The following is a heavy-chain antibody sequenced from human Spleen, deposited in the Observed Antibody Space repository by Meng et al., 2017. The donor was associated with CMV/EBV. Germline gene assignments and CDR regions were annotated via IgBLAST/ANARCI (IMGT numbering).Heavy chain of an antibody. J-gene: IGHJ4*02. D-gene: IGHD1-26*01. V-gene: IGHV3-11*01. CDR1: GFTFSDYY. Sequence: GGSLRLSCAASGFTFSDYYMTWIRQAPGKGLEWVSYISSSGSGKYYADSVKGRFTVSRDSAKNSLYLQMNSLRAEDTAVYYCAREDIVGVNVGDVDNWGQGTLVTVSS. CDR2: ISSSGSGK. CDR3: AREDIVGVNVGDVDN.